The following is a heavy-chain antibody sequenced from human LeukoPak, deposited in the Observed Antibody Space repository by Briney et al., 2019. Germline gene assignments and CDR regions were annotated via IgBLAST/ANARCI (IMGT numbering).Heavy chain of an antibody. CDR3: ARDKQHSYGRYFDH. CDR2: IDHTGSI. CDR1: AGSFTGYY. Sequence: SETLSLTCAVNAGSFTGYYWSWIRQPPGKGLEWIGEIDHTGSISYNPSLKSRVTMSVDMSRNQIVLNLSSVTAADTAVYFCARDKQHSYGRYFDHWGQGTLVTVSS. V-gene: IGHV4-34*01. D-gene: IGHD5-18*01. J-gene: IGHJ4*02.